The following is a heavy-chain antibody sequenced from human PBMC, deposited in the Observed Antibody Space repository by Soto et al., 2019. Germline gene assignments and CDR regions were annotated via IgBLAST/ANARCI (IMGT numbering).Heavy chain of an antibody. Sequence: QVQLVQSGAEVKEPGASVIVSCKASGYSFTGYHIQWVRQAPGQGLDWMGWINTNTGDTMYAKNFQGRATMTRDTSINTAYLELIRLTSDDTAVYYCARWVGASNWFDPWGQGTLVTVSS. V-gene: IGHV1-2*02. J-gene: IGHJ5*02. CDR1: GYSFTGYH. CDR3: ARWVGASNWFDP. CDR2: INTNTGDT. D-gene: IGHD1-26*01.